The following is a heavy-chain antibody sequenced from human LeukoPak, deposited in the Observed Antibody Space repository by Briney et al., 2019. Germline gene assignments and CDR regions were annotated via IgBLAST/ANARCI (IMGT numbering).Heavy chain of an antibody. D-gene: IGHD4-23*01. CDR1: GSGFTSYD. CDR2: MNPNSGNT. CDR3: ASIDYGGNSGHAY. Sequence: GASVKVSCKGAGSGFTSYDINWVRQATGQGLEWMGWMNPNSGNTGYAQKFQGRVTITRNTSISTAYMELSSLRSEDTAVYYCASIDYGGNSGHAYWGQGTLVTVSS. V-gene: IGHV1-8*03. J-gene: IGHJ4*02.